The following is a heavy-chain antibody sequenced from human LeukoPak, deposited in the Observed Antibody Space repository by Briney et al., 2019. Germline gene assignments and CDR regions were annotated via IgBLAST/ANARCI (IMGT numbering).Heavy chain of an antibody. CDR2: IYSGGCT. J-gene: IGHJ4*02. V-gene: IGHV3-66*02. CDR1: GFTVSSNY. CDR3: ARDGYSYGYFDY. Sequence: GGSLRLSCAASGFTVSSNYMSWVRQAPGKGLEWVSVIYSGGCTYYADSVKGRFTISRDNSKNTLYLQMNSLRAEDTAVYYCARDGYSYGYFDYWGQGTLVTVSS. D-gene: IGHD5-18*01.